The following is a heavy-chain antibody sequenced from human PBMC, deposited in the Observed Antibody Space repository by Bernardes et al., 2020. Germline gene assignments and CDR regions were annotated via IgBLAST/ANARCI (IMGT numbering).Heavy chain of an antibody. CDR2: IYYSGST. V-gene: IGHV4-59*01. J-gene: IGHJ5*02. Sequence: SETLSLTCTVSGGAITGYYGSWIRQPPGKGLEWIGYIYYSGSTNYNPSRKSRVTISVDTSKNPFSLKLSSVTAADTAVYYCAREGESLGWLDPWGQGPLVTVSS. CDR1: GGAITGYY. D-gene: IGHD3-16*01. CDR3: AREGESLGWLDP.